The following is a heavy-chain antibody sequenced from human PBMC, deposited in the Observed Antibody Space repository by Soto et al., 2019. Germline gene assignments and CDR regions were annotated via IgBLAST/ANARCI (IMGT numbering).Heavy chain of an antibody. Sequence: GGSLRLSCAASEFTFKNYVMSWVRQAPGKGLEWVSAITFNGVTTYHKDSVKGRFAISRDNSKATLYLQMNSLRPEDTAVYYCAKKDPWFDSWGQGT. CDR2: ITFNGVTT. CDR3: AKKDPWFDS. CDR1: EFTFKNYV. J-gene: IGHJ5*01. V-gene: IGHV3-23*01.